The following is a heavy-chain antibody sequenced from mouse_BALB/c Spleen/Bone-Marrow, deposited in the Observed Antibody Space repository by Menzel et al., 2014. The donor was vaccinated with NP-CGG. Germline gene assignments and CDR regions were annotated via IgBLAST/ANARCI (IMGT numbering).Heavy chain of an antibody. CDR3: ARQITTVDYAMDY. CDR1: GYTFTSYW. CDR2: INPSTGYT. Sequence: VQLQQSGAELAKPGASVKMSCKASGYTFTSYWMHWVKQRPGQGLEWIGYINPSTGYTEYNQKFTDKATLTADKSSSTAYMQLSSLTSEDSAVYYCARQITTVDYAMDYWGQGTSVTVSS. V-gene: IGHV1-7*01. J-gene: IGHJ4*01. D-gene: IGHD1-1*01.